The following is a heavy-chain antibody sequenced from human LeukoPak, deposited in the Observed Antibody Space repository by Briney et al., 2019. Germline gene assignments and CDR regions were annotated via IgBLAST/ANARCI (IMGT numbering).Heavy chain of an antibody. Sequence: SQTLSLTCTVSGGSISSGSYYWSWIRQPAGKGLEWIGRIYTCGSTNYNPSLKSRVTILVDTSKNQFSLRLSSVTAADTAVYYCARRAGSSFDYWGQGTLVTVSS. CDR2: IYTCGST. D-gene: IGHD6-13*01. J-gene: IGHJ4*02. CDR1: GGSISSGSYY. CDR3: ARRAGSSFDY. V-gene: IGHV4-61*02.